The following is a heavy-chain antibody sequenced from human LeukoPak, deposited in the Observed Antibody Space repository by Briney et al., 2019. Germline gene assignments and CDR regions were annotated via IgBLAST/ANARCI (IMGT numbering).Heavy chain of an antibody. Sequence: GGSLRLSCAASGFTFSSYAMHWVRQAPGKGLEWVAVISYDGSNKYYADSVKDRFTISRDNSKNTLYLQMNSLRAEDTAVYYCAKTPEGITMIVVVFDYWGRGTLVTVSS. CDR3: AKTPEGITMIVVVFDY. V-gene: IGHV3-30-3*02. J-gene: IGHJ4*02. CDR2: ISYDGSNK. CDR1: GFTFSSYA. D-gene: IGHD3-22*01.